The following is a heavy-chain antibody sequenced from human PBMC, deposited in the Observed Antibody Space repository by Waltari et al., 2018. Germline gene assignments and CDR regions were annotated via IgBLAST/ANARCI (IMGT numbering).Heavy chain of an antibody. CDR2: INNEGNWL. D-gene: IGHD4-17*01. V-gene: IGHV3-74*01. J-gene: IGHJ4*02. CDR3: VRDTPVTRVDH. Sequence: EVQLGEPGGGLVQPGGALRLSWAAQGFPVTTGWMNWVRPAPGKGLEWVSRINNEGNWLSYADSVKGRFTISRDDARNTLYLQMDSLRADDTAVYYCVRDTPVTRVDHWGQGTLVIVSS. CDR1: GFPVTTGW.